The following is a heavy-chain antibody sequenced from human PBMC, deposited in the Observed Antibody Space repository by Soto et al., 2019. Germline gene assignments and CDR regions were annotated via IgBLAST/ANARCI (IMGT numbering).Heavy chain of an antibody. D-gene: IGHD4-4*01. CDR2: IGDTGTFI. V-gene: IGHV3-21*01. J-gene: IGHJ4*02. CDR1: AFIFSDHS. CDR3: ARDQRYLRQGYSDY. Sequence: EVQLVESGGGLVKPGGSLRLSCVGSAFIFSDHSMNWVRQAPGKGLEWVTSIGDTGTFIYYADSVKGRFTISRDNAKNSLFLQMGSLRPEDTAVYYCARDQRYLRQGYSDYWGQGTLVTVSS.